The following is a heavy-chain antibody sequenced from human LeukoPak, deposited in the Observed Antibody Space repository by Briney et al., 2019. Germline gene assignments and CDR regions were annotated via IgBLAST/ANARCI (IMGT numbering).Heavy chain of an antibody. CDR2: MNPNSGNT. J-gene: IGHJ4*02. Sequence: ASVTVSCKASGYTFTSYDINWARQATGQGLEWMGWMNPNSGNTGYAQKFQGRVTMTRNTSISTAYMELSSLRSEDTAVYYCARGLPLVWFGEYLGYWGQGTLVTVSS. CDR1: GYTFTSYD. V-gene: IGHV1-8*01. D-gene: IGHD3-10*01. CDR3: ARGLPLVWFGEYLGY.